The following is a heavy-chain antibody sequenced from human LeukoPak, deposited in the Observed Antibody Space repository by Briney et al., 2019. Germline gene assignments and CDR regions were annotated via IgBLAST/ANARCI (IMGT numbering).Heavy chain of an antibody. J-gene: IGHJ4*02. CDR2: IQYDGTNK. CDR3: AKDIDTFGGNIVGIDY. CDR1: RFTFSSYA. V-gene: IGHV3-30*02. Sequence: GGSLRLSCAASRFTFSSYAMHWVRQAPGKGLEWMAFIQYDGTNKYYADSVKGRFTISRDNSKNTLYLQMSSLRAEDTAVYYCAKDIDTFGGNIVGIDYWGQGTLVTVSS. D-gene: IGHD3-16*02.